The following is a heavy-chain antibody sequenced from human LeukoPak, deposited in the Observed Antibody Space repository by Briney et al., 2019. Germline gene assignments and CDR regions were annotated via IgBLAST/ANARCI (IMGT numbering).Heavy chain of an antibody. J-gene: IGHJ4*02. D-gene: IGHD1-26*01. CDR3: ARGSIVGATFDYFDY. V-gene: IGHV1-18*01. CDR1: GYTFNIYG. Sequence: ASVKVSCKASGYTFNIYGINRVRQAPGHGLEWMGWISPYNGNANYSQKFQGRVTLTTDTSTSTAYMELVRLRSDDTAVYYCARGSIVGATFDYFDYWGQGTLVTVSS. CDR2: ISPYNGNA.